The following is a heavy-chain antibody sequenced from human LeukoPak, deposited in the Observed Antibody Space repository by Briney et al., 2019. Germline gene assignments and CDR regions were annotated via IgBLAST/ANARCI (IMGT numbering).Heavy chain of an antibody. CDR3: ARKATGWFDP. Sequence: GGSLRLSCAASGFTFSSYAMSWVRQAPGKGLEYVSAISSNGGSTYYANSVKGRFTISRDNSKNTLYLQMGSLRAEDMAVYYCARKATGWFDPWGQGTLVTVSS. CDR1: GFTFSSYA. CDR2: ISSNGGST. V-gene: IGHV3-64*01. D-gene: IGHD5-12*01. J-gene: IGHJ5*02.